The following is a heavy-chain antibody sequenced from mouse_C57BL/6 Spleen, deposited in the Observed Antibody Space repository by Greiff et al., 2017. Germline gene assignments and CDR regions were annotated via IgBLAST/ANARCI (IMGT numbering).Heavy chain of an antibody. V-gene: IGHV1-52*01. CDR3: ARGEVTYYFDY. CDR1: GYTFTSYW. J-gene: IGHJ2*01. D-gene: IGHD2-2*01. Sequence: VQLQQPGAELVRPGSSVKLSCKASGYTFTSYWMHWVKQRPIQGLEWIGNIDPSDSETHYNQKFKDKATLTVDKSYSTAYMQLSSLTSEDSAVYYCARGEVTYYFDYWGQGTTLTVSS. CDR2: IDPSDSET.